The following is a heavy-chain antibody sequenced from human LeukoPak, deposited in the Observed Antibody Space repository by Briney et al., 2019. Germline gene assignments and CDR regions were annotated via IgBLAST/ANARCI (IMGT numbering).Heavy chain of an antibody. CDR3: ARDLSDYGMYYIDY. CDR1: GGSFSSYA. J-gene: IGHJ4*02. CDR2: IIPISGAA. D-gene: IGHD4/OR15-4a*01. Sequence: SVKVSCKASGGSFSSYAISWVRLPPGQGLELVGGIIPISGAANYSQKFQGRVTITADESTSTAYMDLNSLRSEDTAVYYCARDLSDYGMYYIDYWGQGTLVTVSS. V-gene: IGHV1-69*13.